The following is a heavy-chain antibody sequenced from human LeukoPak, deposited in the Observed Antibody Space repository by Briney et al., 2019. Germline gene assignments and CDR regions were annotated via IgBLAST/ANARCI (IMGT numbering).Heavy chain of an antibody. CDR2: IYHSGST. D-gene: IGHD2-2*01. J-gene: IGHJ5*02. Sequence: SETLSLTCAVSGVSISSSNWWSWVRQPPGKGLGWIGEIYHSGSTNYNPSLKSRVTISVDKSKNQFSLKLSSVTAADTAVYYCARGSRVGIPAANWFDPWGQGTLVTVSS. CDR1: GVSISSSNW. V-gene: IGHV4-4*02. CDR3: ARGSRVGIPAANWFDP.